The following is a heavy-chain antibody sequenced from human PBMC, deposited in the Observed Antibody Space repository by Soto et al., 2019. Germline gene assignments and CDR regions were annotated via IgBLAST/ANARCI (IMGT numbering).Heavy chain of an antibody. CDR1: GFTFSSYA. CDR2: ISGSGGST. Sequence: EVQLLESGGGLVQPGGSLRLSCAASGFTFSSYAMSWVRQAPGKGLEWVSTISGSGGSTYYADSVKGRFTISRDNSKNTLYLQMNSLRAEDTAVYYCAKVPSPGSLYFDYWGQGTLVTVSS. CDR3: AKVPSPGSLYFDY. V-gene: IGHV3-23*01. J-gene: IGHJ4*02.